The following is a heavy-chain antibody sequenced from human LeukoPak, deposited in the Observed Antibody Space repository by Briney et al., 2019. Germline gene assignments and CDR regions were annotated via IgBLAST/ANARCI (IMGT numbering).Heavy chain of an antibody. Sequence: PGGSLTLSCAASGFTFSTYAMNWVRQAPGKGLEWVSYITNNGSTIYYPDSEKGRFTIFRDTADNSLYLQRNSLTADATAIYYGARDQWLAYPSHGMDVWGQGTTVTVCS. V-gene: IGHV3-48*03. CDR2: ITNNGSTI. CDR3: ARDQWLAYPSHGMDV. J-gene: IGHJ6*02. CDR1: GFTFSTYA. D-gene: IGHD6-19*01.